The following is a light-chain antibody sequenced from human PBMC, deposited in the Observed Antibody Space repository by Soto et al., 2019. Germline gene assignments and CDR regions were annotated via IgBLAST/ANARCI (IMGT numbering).Light chain of an antibody. J-gene: IGLJ1*01. CDR3: AAWGDSLNGYV. V-gene: IGLV1-44*01. CDR2: SNN. Sequence: QSVLTQPPSASGSPGQRVTISCSGSSSNIGSNAVNWYQQLPGTAPTLLIYSNNERPSGVPDRFSGSKSGTSASLAISGLQSEDAADYYCAAWGDSLNGYVFGTGTKVTVL. CDR1: SSNIGSNA.